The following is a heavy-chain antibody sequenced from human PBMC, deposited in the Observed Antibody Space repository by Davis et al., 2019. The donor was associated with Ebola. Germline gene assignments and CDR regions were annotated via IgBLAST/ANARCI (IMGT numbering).Heavy chain of an antibody. D-gene: IGHD2-2*02. J-gene: IGHJ5*02. Sequence: ASVKVSCKASGYTFTGYYIHWVRQAPGQGLEWMGRINPNSGGTNSAQKFQGRVTMTRDTSISTAYMELSRLRSDDTAVYYCAKDYIEYQLPYGKFDPWGQGTLVTVSS. V-gene: IGHV1-2*06. CDR1: GYTFTGYY. CDR3: AKDYIEYQLPYGKFDP. CDR2: INPNSGGT.